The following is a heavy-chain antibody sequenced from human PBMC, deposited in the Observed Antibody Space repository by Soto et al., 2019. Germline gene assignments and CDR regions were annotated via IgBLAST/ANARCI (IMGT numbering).Heavy chain of an antibody. V-gene: IGHV4-39*01. CDR1: GGSISSSSYY. CDR3: ASQLLWFGEPPGYFDY. J-gene: IGHJ4*02. D-gene: IGHD3-10*01. Sequence: SETLSLTCTVSGGSISSSSYYWGWIRQPPGKGLEWIGSIYYSGSTYYNPSLKSRVTISVDTSKNQFSLKLSSVTAADTAVYYCASQLLWFGEPPGYFDYWGQGTLVTVSS. CDR2: IYYSGST.